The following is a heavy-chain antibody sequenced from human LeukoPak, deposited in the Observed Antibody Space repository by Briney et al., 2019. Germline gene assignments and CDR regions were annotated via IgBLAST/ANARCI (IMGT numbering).Heavy chain of an antibody. CDR3: ARRLGYFDY. CDR1: GFTFSSYA. CDR2: ISSNGGST. Sequence: GGSLRLSCAAPGFTFSSYAMHWVRQAPGKGLEYVSAISSNGGSTYYANSVKGRFTISRGNSKNTLYLQMGSLRAEDMAVYYCARRLGYFDYWGQGTLVTVSS. D-gene: IGHD1-26*01. V-gene: IGHV3-64*01. J-gene: IGHJ4*02.